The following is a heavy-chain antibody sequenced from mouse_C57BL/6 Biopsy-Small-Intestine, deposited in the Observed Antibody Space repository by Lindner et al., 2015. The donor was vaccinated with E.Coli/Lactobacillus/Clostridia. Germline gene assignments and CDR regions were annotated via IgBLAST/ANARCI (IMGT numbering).Heavy chain of an antibody. D-gene: IGHD6-1*01. V-gene: IGHV1-81*01. CDR2: IIPIFGTA. Sequence: SVKVSCKASGVTFSSYAISWVRQAPGQGLEWMGGIIPIFGTANYAQKFQGRVTITADKSTSTAYMEMNSLRSEDTAVYYCARDDSSGWFSTTKFDPWGQGTLVTVSS. J-gene: IGHJ4*01. CDR1: GVTFSSYA. CDR3: ARDDSSGWFSTTKFDP.